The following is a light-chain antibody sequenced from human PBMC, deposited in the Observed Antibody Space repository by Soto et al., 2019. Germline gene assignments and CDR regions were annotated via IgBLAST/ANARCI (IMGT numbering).Light chain of an antibody. V-gene: IGKV1-39*01. CDR1: QSISSY. CDR3: QHCYSTPLYP. Sequence: DIQMTQSPSSLSASVGDRVTITCRASQSISSYLNWYQQKPGKAPKLLIYAASSLQSGVPSRFSGSGSGTDFTLPISSLQPEDFATYYCQHCYSTPLYPFGQGTKLEIK. CDR2: AAS. J-gene: IGKJ2*01.